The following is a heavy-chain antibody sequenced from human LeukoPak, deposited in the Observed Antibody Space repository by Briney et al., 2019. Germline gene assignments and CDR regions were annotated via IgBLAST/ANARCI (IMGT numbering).Heavy chain of an antibody. D-gene: IGHD3-10*01. CDR1: GYTFTSYY. CDR2: INPSGGST. V-gene: IGHV1-46*01. Sequence: ASVKVSCKASGYTFTSYYMHWVRQAPGQGLEWMGIINPSGGSTSYAQKFQGRVTMTRDTSTSTVYMELSSLRSEDTAVYYCATNSHGDDGPRGAFDIWGQGTMVTVSS. CDR3: ATNSHGDDGPRGAFDI. J-gene: IGHJ3*02.